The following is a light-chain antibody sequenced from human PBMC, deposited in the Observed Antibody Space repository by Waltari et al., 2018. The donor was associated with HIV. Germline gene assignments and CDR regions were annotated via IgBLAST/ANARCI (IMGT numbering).Light chain of an antibody. CDR3: QQSYSPLT. V-gene: IGKV1-39*01. CDR1: QTISSY. J-gene: IGKJ4*01. CDR2: AAS. Sequence: DIQMTQSPSSLSASVGDRVPITCRASQTISSYLNWYQQKPGKAPKLLIYAASSLQSGVPSRFSGGGSGTDFTLTISSLQPEDVATYYCQQSYSPLTFGGGTKVEIK.